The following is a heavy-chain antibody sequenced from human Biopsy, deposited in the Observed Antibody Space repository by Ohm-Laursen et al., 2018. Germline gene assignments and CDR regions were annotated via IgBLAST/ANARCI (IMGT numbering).Heavy chain of an antibody. CDR3: ARDPLNGHKHFDY. CDR2: INCKTGAT. Sequence: SSVKVSCNDSSYTFTDYNIHWMRQAPGQGLEWLGYINCKTGATNYAQKFQGTVTMTRDTSISTAYLALGSLRSADTAIYYCARDPLNGHKHFDYWGQGSLVTVSS. J-gene: IGHJ4*02. V-gene: IGHV1-2*02. D-gene: IGHD2-8*01. CDR1: SYTFTDYN.